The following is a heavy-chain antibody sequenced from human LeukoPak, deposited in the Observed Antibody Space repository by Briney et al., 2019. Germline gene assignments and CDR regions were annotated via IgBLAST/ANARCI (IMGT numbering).Heavy chain of an antibody. CDR2: INHSGST. D-gene: IGHD2-15*01. CDR1: GGSFSGYY. V-gene: IGHV4-34*01. J-gene: IGHJ4*02. Sequence: SETLSLTCAVYGGSFSGYYWSWIRQPPGKGLEWIGEINHSGSTNYNPSLKSRVTISVDTSKNQFSLKLSSVTAADTAVYYCARDGRYCSGGSCYSVNWGQGTLVTVSS. CDR3: ARDGRYCSGGSCYSVN.